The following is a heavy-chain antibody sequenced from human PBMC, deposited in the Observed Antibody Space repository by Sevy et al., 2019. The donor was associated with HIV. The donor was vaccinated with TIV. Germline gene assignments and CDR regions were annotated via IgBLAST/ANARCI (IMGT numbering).Heavy chain of an antibody. V-gene: IGHV4-59*01. J-gene: IGHJ4*02. CDR2: FYYSGKN. D-gene: IGHD3-22*01. CDR3: ASEGPSYYDRSGYYRFDY. Sequence: SETLSLTCSVSGGSISSYYWSWIRQPPGKGLEWIGSFYYSGKNIYSPSLKSRVTISVDTSMNQYSLKLRSVTAEDTAVYYCASEGPSYYDRSGYYRFDYWGQGTLVTVSS. CDR1: GGSISSYY.